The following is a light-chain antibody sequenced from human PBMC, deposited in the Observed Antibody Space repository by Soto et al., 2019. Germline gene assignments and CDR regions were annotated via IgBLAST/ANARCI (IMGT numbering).Light chain of an antibody. J-gene: IGLJ3*02. Sequence: LTQPASVSGSPGQSITIACTGTIRDVGSYNLVSWYQQRPGEAPKLIISEVRNRPSGISYRFTGSKSGNTASLTISGLQTEDEADYYCSSYTTTSTLVFGGGTKVTVL. V-gene: IGLV2-14*01. CDR2: EVR. CDR1: IRDVGSYNL. CDR3: SSYTTTSTLV.